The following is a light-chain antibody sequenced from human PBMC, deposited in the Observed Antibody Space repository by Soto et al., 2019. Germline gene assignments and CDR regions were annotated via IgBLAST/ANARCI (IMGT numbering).Light chain of an antibody. J-gene: IGKJ3*01. V-gene: IGKV3-20*01. CDR2: GAS. Sequence: EIVLTQYPGTLSLSPGERATLSCRASQSVSSNYLAWYQQKPGQAPRLLIYGASSRATGIPDRFSGSGSGTDFTLTISRLEPEDFAVYYCQQYGKSRFIFGPGTKVDIK. CDR3: QQYGKSRFI. CDR1: QSVSSNY.